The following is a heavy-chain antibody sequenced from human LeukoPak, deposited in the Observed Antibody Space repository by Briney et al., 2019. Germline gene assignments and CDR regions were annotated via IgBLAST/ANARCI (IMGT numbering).Heavy chain of an antibody. CDR2: ISXXGSNK. Sequence: PGGSLRLSCAASGFTFSSYGMHWVRQAPGKGLEWVAVISXXGSNKYXXDSVKGRFTISRDNSKNTLYLQMNSLRAEDTAVYYCAXXXXSGDYWGQGTLVTVPS. D-gene: IGHD6-25*01. J-gene: IGHJ4*02. CDR1: GFTFSSYG. V-gene: IGHV3-30*03. CDR3: AXXXXSGDY.